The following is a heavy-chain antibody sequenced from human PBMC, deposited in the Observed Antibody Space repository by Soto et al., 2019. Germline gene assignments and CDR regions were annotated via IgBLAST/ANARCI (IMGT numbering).Heavy chain of an antibody. CDR2: MNPNRGNT. Sequence: QVQLVQSGAEVKKPGASVKVSCKASGYTFTSHDINWVRQATGQGLEWMGWMNPNRGNTGYAQKFQGRVTMTRSTSISTAYMELSNLRSEDTAVYYCLRGYPYSSGPWGQGPLVTVSS. J-gene: IGHJ5*02. CDR3: LRGYPYSSGP. V-gene: IGHV1-8*01. CDR1: GYTFTSHD. D-gene: IGHD3-22*01.